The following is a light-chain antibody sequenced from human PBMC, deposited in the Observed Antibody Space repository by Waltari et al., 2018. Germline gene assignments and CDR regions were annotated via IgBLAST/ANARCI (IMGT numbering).Light chain of an antibody. CDR1: SSDVGGYNY. Sequence: QSALTQPPSASGSTGQSVTISCTGTSSDVGGYNYVSWYQQYPGKAPKLMIYEVSKRPSGVPERFSGSKSGNTASLTVSGLQGDDEADYYCSSYAGSNTVVFGGGTKLTVL. CDR2: EVS. V-gene: IGLV2-8*01. J-gene: IGLJ2*01. CDR3: SSYAGSNTVV.